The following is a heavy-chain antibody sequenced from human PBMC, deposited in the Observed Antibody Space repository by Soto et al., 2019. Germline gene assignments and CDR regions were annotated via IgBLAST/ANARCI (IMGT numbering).Heavy chain of an antibody. CDR2: ISAYNGNT. CDR3: ARDGDLSAPYYYDSSGYSNNTKHYYYYYGMDV. J-gene: IGHJ6*02. V-gene: IGHV1-18*01. D-gene: IGHD3-22*01. CDR1: GYTFTSYG. Sequence: QVQLVQSGAEVKKPGASVKVSCKASGYTFTSYGISWVRQAPGQGLEWMGWISAYNGNTNYAQKLQGRVTMTTDTSTSTAYMELRSLRSDDTAVYYCARDGDLSAPYYYDSSGYSNNTKHYYYYYGMDVWGQGTTVTVSS.